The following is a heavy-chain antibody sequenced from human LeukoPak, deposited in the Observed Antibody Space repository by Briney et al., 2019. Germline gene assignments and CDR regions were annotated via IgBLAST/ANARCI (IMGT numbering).Heavy chain of an antibody. CDR1: GFTVSSNY. CDR3: TKLKGWYGEGFFDY. J-gene: IGHJ4*02. CDR2: LYSGGAT. D-gene: IGHD6-19*01. V-gene: IGHV3-53*01. Sequence: PGGSLRLSCAASGFTVSSNYMSWVRQPAGKGLEWVSVLYSGGATFYADSVKGRFTISRDTSKNTLYLQMNDLRADDTAVYYCTKLKGWYGEGFFDYWGQGTLVTASS.